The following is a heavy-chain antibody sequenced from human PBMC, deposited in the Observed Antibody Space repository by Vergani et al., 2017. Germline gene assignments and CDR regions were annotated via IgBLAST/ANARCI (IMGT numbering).Heavy chain of an antibody. CDR3: ARAFNRNPLIKITMVRGVTFDY. Sequence: QVQLQQWGAGLLKPSETLSLTCAVYGGSFSGYYWSWIRQPPGKGLEWIREINHSGSTNYNPSLKSRVTISVDTSKNQFSLKLSSVTAADTAVYYCARAFNRNPLIKITMVRGVTFDYWGQGTLVTVSS. J-gene: IGHJ4*02. V-gene: IGHV4-34*01. CDR2: INHSGST. CDR1: GGSFSGYY. D-gene: IGHD3-10*01.